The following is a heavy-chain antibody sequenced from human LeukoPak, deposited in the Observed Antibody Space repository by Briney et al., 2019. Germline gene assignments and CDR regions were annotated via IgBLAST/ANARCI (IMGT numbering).Heavy chain of an antibody. CDR1: GFTFTNYW. D-gene: IGHD2-21*01. J-gene: IGHJ4*02. CDR2: INQDGSTK. V-gene: IGHV3-7*01. CDR3: ARAIAGSDGY. Sequence: QPGGSRRLSCAAYGFTFTNYWLTWVRQAPGKGLEWMANINQDGSTKYYVDSVKGRFTISRDNAKNSLYLQMNSLRAEDTAVYYCARAIAGSDGYWGQGTLVTVSS.